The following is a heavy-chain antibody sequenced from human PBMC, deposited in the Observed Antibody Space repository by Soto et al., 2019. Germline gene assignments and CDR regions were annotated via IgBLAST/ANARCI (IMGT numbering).Heavy chain of an antibody. D-gene: IGHD3-16*01. V-gene: IGHV1-2*04. CDR2: INPNSGGT. CDR1: GYTFTGYY. Sequence: ASVKVSCKASGYTFTGYYVHWVRQAPGQGLEWMGWINPNSGGTNYAQKFQGWVTMTRDTSISTAYMELSRLRSDDTAVYYCARGESYDYIPLPMDVWGKGTTVTSP. CDR3: ARGESYDYIPLPMDV. J-gene: IGHJ6*03.